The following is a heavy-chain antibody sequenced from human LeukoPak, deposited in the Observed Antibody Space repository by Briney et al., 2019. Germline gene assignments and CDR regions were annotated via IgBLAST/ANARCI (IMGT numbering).Heavy chain of an antibody. D-gene: IGHD2-2*01. CDR1: GGSISSHY. Sequence: PSETLSLTCTVSGGSISSHYWSWIRQPPGKGLEWIGYIYTSGSTNYNPSLKSRVTISVDTSKNQFPLKLSSGTAANPAVYYCARRASGGSNYFDYRGQGTLVTVSS. CDR2: IYTSGST. CDR3: ARRASGGSNYFDY. V-gene: IGHV4-4*09. J-gene: IGHJ4*02.